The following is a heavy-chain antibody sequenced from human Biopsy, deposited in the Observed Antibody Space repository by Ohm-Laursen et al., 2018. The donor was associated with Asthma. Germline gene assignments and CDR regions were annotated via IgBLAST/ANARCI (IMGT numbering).Heavy chain of an antibody. J-gene: IGHJ3*02. CDR2: ISSDGHNK. CDR1: GFVFSQSG. V-gene: IGHV3-30*03. CDR3: ARKSGQDSGGTGAFDR. D-gene: IGHD4-23*01. Sequence: PRLSCTASGFVFSQSGMHWVRQAPGKGLEWVALISSDGHNKYYKDSVKGRFTISRDNSKLRLYLEINSLRVEDSAVYYCARKSGQDSGGTGAFDRWGQGIMVAVSS.